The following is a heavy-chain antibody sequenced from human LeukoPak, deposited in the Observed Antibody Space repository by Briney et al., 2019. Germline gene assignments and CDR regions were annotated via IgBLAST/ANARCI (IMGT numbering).Heavy chain of an antibody. V-gene: IGHV3-7*04. CDR1: GFTFGSYW. D-gene: IGHD1-1*01. CDR3: ARAGTAAFFDY. CDR2: IKEDGSEK. J-gene: IGHJ4*02. Sequence: GGSLRLSCAAAPGFTFGSYWMSWVRQAPGKGLEWVANIKEDGSEKYFVDSVKGRFTTSRDNAKNSLYLQMNSLRVEDTAVYYCARAGTAAFFDYWGQGTPVTVSS.